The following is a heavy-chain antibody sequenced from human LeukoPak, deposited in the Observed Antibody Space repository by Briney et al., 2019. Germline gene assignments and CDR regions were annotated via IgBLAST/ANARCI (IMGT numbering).Heavy chain of an antibody. D-gene: IGHD6-6*01. Sequence: SVEVSCKASGGTFSSYAISWVRQAPGQGLEWMGGIIPIFGTANYAQKFQGRVTITTDESTSTAYMELSSLRSEDTAVYYCARDRHSSSSGYYYYYMDVWGKGTTVTVSS. CDR1: GGTFSSYA. CDR3: ARDRHSSSSGYYYYYMDV. J-gene: IGHJ6*03. V-gene: IGHV1-69*05. CDR2: IIPIFGTA.